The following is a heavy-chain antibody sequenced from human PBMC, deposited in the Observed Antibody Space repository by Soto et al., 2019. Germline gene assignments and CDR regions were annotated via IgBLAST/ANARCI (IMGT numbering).Heavy chain of an antibody. V-gene: IGHV4-59*01. J-gene: IGHJ4*02. CDR2: IYYSGST. Sequence: QVQLQESGPGLVKPSEALSLTCTVSGGSIRSYYWSWIRQPPGKGLEWIGYIYYSGSTNYNPSLKTRVTISVDTSKNQSSLKLSSVTAADTAVYYCARHWGRVSDYWGQGTLVTVSS. CDR3: ARHWGRVSDY. CDR1: GGSIRSYY. D-gene: IGHD7-27*01.